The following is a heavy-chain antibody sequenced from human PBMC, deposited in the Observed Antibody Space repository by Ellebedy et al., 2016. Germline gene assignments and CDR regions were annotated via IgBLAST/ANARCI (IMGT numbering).Heavy chain of an antibody. CDR2: ISSSSSYK. CDR1: GFTFRNYN. Sequence: GESLKISCAASGFTFRNYNMNWVRQAPGKGLEWVSAISSSSSYKYYANSVKGRFTISRDNAENSLYLQMTRLRTEDTAIYYCATLGLVGALGDWFDPWGQGTLVTVSS. V-gene: IGHV3-21*04. D-gene: IGHD1-26*01. J-gene: IGHJ5*02. CDR3: ATLGLVGALGDWFDP.